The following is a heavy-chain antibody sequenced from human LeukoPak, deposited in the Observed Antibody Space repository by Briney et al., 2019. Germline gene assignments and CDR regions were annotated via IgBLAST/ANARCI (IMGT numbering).Heavy chain of an antibody. Sequence: PGGTLRLSCATSGFTFSRYGMHWVRQAPGKGLEWVAYIQYDGSNEQYADSVKGRFSISRDSSKNILNLQMNSLRAEDTAVYYCAKDRCSNGIGCYYYYMDVWGKGTTVTIYS. CDR1: GFTFSRYG. D-gene: IGHD2-8*01. J-gene: IGHJ6*03. CDR3: AKDRCSNGIGCYYYYMDV. V-gene: IGHV3-30*02. CDR2: IQYDGSNE.